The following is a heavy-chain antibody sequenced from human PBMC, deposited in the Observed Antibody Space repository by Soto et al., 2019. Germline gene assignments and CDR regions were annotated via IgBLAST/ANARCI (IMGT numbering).Heavy chain of an antibody. CDR2: MNPNSGNT. CDR1: GYTFTSYD. J-gene: IGHJ6*02. Sequence: QVQLVQSGAEVKKPGASVKVSCKASGYTFTSYDINWVRQATGQGLEWMGWMNPNSGNTGYAQKFQGRVTMTRNTSITTAYLELSPLRSEHTPVYYFAREITPRGMHVWAQGPTVPLSS. V-gene: IGHV1-8*01. CDR3: AREITPRGMHV.